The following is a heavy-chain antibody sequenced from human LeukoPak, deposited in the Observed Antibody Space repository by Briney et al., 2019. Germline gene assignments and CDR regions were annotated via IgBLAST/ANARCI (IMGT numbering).Heavy chain of an antibody. D-gene: IGHD2-2*01. J-gene: IGHJ3*02. CDR3: ARDQYCSSTSCYDRAFDI. CDR2: IWYDGSNK. CDR1: GFTISSYG. V-gene: IGHV3-33*01. Sequence: GGSLRLSCAASGFTISSYGMHWVRQAPGKGLEWVAVIWYDGSNKYYADSVKGRFTISRDNSKNTLYLQMNSLRAEDTAVYYCARDQYCSSTSCYDRAFDIWGQGTMVTVSS.